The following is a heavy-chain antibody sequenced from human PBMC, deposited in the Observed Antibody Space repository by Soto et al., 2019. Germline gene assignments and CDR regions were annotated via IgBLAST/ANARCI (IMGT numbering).Heavy chain of an antibody. CDR3: ARVPRGELLRNYYYYGMDV. J-gene: IGHJ6*02. Sequence: PGGSLRLSCAASGFTFDDYAMHWVRQAPGKGLEWVSLISWDGGSTYYADSVKGRFTISRDNSKNSLYLQMNSLRAEDTALYYCARVPRGELLRNYYYYGMDVWGQGTTVTVSS. CDR2: ISWDGGST. V-gene: IGHV3-43D*04. CDR1: GFTFDDYA. D-gene: IGHD1-26*01.